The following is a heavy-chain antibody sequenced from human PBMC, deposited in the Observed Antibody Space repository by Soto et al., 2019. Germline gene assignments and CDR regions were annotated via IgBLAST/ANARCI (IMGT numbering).Heavy chain of an antibody. CDR1: GDTFSSYA. CDR3: ARGQNWFDP. J-gene: IGHJ5*02. CDR2: ISDYNGNI. Sequence: ASVKVSCKASGDTFSSYAISWVRQAPGQGLEWMGWISDYNGNIKYAQKLQDRVTMTTDTSTNTAYMELRSLRSDDTAVYYCARGQNWFDPWGRGTLVTVSS. V-gene: IGHV1-18*01.